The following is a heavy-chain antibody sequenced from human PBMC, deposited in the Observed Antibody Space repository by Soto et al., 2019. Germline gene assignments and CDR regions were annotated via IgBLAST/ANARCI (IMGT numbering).Heavy chain of an antibody. J-gene: IGHJ6*02. V-gene: IGHV1-46*01. Sequence: QVQLVQSGAEVKKPGASVKVSCKASGYTFTSYYMHWVRQAPGRGLEWMGIINPSGGSTSYAQKFQGRVTMTRDTSTSTVYMELSSLRSEDTAVYYCARDQSSSWYYYGMDVWGQGTTVTVSS. D-gene: IGHD6-13*01. CDR1: GYTFTSYY. CDR3: ARDQSSSWYYYGMDV. CDR2: INPSGGST.